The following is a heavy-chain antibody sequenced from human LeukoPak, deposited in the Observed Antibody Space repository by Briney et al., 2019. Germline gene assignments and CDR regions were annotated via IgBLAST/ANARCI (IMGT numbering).Heavy chain of an antibody. V-gene: IGHV1-18*01. CDR3: ARGRVPNYYDSSGYPLDY. CDR1: GYTFTSYG. J-gene: IGHJ4*02. D-gene: IGHD3-22*01. CDR2: ISAYNGNT. Sequence: ASVKVSCKASGYTFTSYGISWVRQAPGQGLEWMGWISAYNGNTNYAQKLQGRVTMTTDTSTSTAYMELRSLRSDDTAVYYCARGRVPNYYDSSGYPLDYWGQGTLVTVSS.